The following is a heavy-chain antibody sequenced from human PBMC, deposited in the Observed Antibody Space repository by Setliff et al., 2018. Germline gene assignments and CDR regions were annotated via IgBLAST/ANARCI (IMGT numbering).Heavy chain of an antibody. Sequence: ASVKVSCKTSGYTFTDYGISWVRQAPGQRLEWVGWIRASNDETDYAQKFRGRVTMTTDTSTSTAYMELSSLRSDDTAVYYCARDSPEMVAPPAAHCFDPWGQGTLVTVSS. D-gene: IGHD2-15*01. J-gene: IGHJ5*02. V-gene: IGHV1-18*01. CDR3: ARDSPEMVAPPAAHCFDP. CDR2: IRASNDET. CDR1: GYTFTDYG.